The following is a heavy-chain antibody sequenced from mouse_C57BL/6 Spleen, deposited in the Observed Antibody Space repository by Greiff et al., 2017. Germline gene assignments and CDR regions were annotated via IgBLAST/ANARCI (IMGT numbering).Heavy chain of an antibody. J-gene: IGHJ4*01. Sequence: VKLMESGAELVRPGASVTLSCKASGYTFTDYEMHWVKQTPVHGLEWIGAIDPETGGTAYNQKFKGKAILTADKSSSTAYMELRSLTSEDSAVYYCTRWDSYYAMDYWGQGTSVTVSS. CDR3: TRWDSYYAMDY. D-gene: IGHD4-1*01. CDR1: GYTFTDYE. V-gene: IGHV1-15*01. CDR2: IDPETGGT.